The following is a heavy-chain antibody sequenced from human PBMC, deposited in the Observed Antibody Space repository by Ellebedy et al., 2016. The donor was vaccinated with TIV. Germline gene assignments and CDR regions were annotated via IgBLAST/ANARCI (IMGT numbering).Heavy chain of an antibody. D-gene: IGHD3-10*01. J-gene: IGHJ4*02. Sequence: PGGSLRLSCAASGFKFGDYTMNWVRQAPGKGLEWISSISSTSTFIDYSDSVEGRFAISRDNAKNSLFLEMDSLRDEDTAVYYCARDRAFGEYDFWGQGTLVTVSS. CDR1: GFKFGDYT. V-gene: IGHV3-21*01. CDR3: ARDRAFGEYDF. CDR2: ISSTSTFI.